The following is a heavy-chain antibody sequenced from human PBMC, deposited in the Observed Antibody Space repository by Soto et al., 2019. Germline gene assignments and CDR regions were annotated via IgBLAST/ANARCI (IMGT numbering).Heavy chain of an antibody. V-gene: IGHV3-30*18. CDR1: GFTLSSYE. D-gene: IGHD1-1*01. CDR2: ISNDGSSQ. Sequence: QVQLVESGGGVVQPGRSLRLSCAASGFTLSSYEMHWVRQAPGKGLEWVAGISNDGSSQYYADYVKGRFTISRDNSKNTLYLQMNSLSTEDTAVYFCAKDVKLRVSSVYYYYGMDVWGLGTTVTVSS. CDR3: AKDVKLRVSSVYYYYGMDV. J-gene: IGHJ6*02.